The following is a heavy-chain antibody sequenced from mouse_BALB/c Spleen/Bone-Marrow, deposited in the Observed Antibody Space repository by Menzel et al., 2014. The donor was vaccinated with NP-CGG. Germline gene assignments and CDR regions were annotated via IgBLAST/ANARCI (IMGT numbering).Heavy chain of an antibody. J-gene: IGHJ1*01. V-gene: IGHV5-6-3*01. Sequence: EVKLVESGGGLVQPGGSLKLSCVASGYTFSSYGMSWVRQTPDKRLELVATINNNGGSTYYPDSVKGQFTISRDNAKNTLYLQMSSLKSEDTAMYYCARVYGWYFDVRGAGTTVTVSS. D-gene: IGHD1-1*01. CDR1: GYTFSSYG. CDR3: ARVYGWYFDV. CDR2: INNNGGST.